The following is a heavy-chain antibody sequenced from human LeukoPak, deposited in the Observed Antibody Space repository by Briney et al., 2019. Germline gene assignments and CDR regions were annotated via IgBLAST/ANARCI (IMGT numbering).Heavy chain of an antibody. V-gene: IGHV4-39*07. Sequence: SETLSLTCSVSAGSIRSTTYYWGWIRQPPGKGLEWIGSIYYSGNTYYSPSLMSRVTISVDTSKNQFSLKLSSVTAADTAVYYCARDIAAAAFDYWGQGTLVTVSS. D-gene: IGHD6-13*01. CDR1: AGSIRSTTYY. CDR2: IYYSGNT. J-gene: IGHJ4*02. CDR3: ARDIAAAAFDY.